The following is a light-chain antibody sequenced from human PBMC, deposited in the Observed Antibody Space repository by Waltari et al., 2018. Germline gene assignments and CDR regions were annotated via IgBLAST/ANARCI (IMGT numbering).Light chain of an antibody. J-gene: IGKJ1*01. Sequence: EIMLPQSPGTLSFSPREIATLSCRANQSISRYLAWYQHKPGPAPRLLIYDSSSRATGMPDTVSGSGSGTDFSLTISRLGPEDFAVYYCQKYGSLPATFGQGTKVEIK. V-gene: IGKV3-20*01. CDR3: QKYGSLPAT. CDR2: DSS. CDR1: QSISRY.